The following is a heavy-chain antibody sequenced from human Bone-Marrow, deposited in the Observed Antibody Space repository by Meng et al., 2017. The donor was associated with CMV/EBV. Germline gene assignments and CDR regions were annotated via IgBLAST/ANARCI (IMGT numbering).Heavy chain of an antibody. D-gene: IGHD3-3*01. V-gene: IGHV1-2*02. Sequence: ASVKVSCKASGYTFTSYDINWVRQAPGQGLEWMGWINPNSGGTNYPQKFQGRVTMTRDTSISTAYMELSRLRSDDTAVYYCARDRFVTIFGRWFDPWGQGTLVTVSS. CDR2: INPNSGGT. J-gene: IGHJ5*02. CDR1: GYTFTSYD. CDR3: ARDRFVTIFGRWFDP.